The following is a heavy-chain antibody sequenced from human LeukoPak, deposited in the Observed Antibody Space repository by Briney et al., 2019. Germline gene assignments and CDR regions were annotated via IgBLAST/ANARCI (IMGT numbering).Heavy chain of an antibody. J-gene: IGHJ4*02. V-gene: IGHV4-59*08. D-gene: IGHD3-10*01. Sequence: PSQTLSLTCTVSGGSISTYYWSWIRQAPGKGLEWIGYMYYSGSTNYNPSLKSRVILSVDTSKNQFSLKLSFVTAADTAVYYCAATITLVRGVTTSFDYWGRGTLVTVSS. CDR1: GGSISTYY. CDR2: MYYSGST. CDR3: AATITLVRGVTTSFDY.